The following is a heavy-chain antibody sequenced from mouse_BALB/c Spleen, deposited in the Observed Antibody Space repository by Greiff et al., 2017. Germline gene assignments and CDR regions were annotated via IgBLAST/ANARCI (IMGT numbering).Heavy chain of an antibody. D-gene: IGHD1-1*02. CDR1: GFTFTDYY. CDR3: ARDAVATRAMDY. Sequence: EVMLVESGGGLVQPGGSLRLSCATSGFTFTDYYMSWVRQPPGKALEWLGFIRNKANGYTTEYSASVKGRFTISRDNSQSILYLQMNTLRAEDSATYYCARDAVATRAMDYWGQGTSVTVSS. CDR2: IRNKANGYTT. V-gene: IGHV7-3*02. J-gene: IGHJ4*01.